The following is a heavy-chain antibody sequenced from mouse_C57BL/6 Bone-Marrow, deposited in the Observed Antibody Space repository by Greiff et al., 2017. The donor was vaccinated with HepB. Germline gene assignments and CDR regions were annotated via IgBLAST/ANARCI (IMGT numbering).Heavy chain of an antibody. CDR1: GYTFTSYW. Sequence: VQLQQPGAELVKPGASVKLSCKASGYTFTSYWMQWVKQRPGQGLEWIGEIDPSDSYTNYNQKFKGKATLTVDTSSSTAYMQLSSLTSEDSAVYYCARRTTVVVHFDYWGQGTTLTVSS. CDR3: ARRTTVVVHFDY. V-gene: IGHV1-50*01. J-gene: IGHJ2*01. CDR2: IDPSDSYT. D-gene: IGHD1-1*01.